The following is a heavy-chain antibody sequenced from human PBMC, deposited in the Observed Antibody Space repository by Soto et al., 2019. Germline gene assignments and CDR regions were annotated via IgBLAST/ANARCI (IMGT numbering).Heavy chain of an antibody. CDR3: ARARYSRDWFDP. D-gene: IGHD6-13*01. V-gene: IGHV4-59*01. Sequence: SETLSLTCTVSGGSISSYYWSWIRQPPGKGLEWIGYIYYSGSTNYNPSLKSRVTISVDTSKNQFSLKLSSVTAADTAVYYCARARYSRDWFDPWGQGTLVTVSS. J-gene: IGHJ5*02. CDR2: IYYSGST. CDR1: GGSISSYY.